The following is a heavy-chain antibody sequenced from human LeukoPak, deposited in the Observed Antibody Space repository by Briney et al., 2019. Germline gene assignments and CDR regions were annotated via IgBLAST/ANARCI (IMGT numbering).Heavy chain of an antibody. V-gene: IGHV3-49*03. D-gene: IGHD3-22*01. CDR1: GFTFGDYA. CDR3: AKLSHSSGYPTHFDY. J-gene: IGHJ4*02. CDR2: IRSKAYGGTT. Sequence: GGSLRLSCTASGFTFGDYAMSWFRQAPGKGLEWVGFIRSKAYGGTTEYAASVKGRFTISRDDSKSIAYLQMNSLRAEDTAVYYCAKLSHSSGYPTHFDYWGQGTLVTVSS.